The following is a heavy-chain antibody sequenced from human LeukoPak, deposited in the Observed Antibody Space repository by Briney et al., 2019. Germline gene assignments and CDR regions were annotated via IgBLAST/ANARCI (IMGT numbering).Heavy chain of an antibody. CDR1: GYSISRGYY. Sequence: SETLSLTCSVSGYSISRGYYWGWIRQAPGKGLEWIGNLYHSGSTYYNPSLKSRVSISVDTSKNQFSLNLSSVTAADTAVYYCATEIQNIAGRVYWGQGTLVTVSS. CDR2: LYHSGST. V-gene: IGHV4-38-2*02. D-gene: IGHD6-6*01. J-gene: IGHJ4*02. CDR3: ATEIQNIAGRVY.